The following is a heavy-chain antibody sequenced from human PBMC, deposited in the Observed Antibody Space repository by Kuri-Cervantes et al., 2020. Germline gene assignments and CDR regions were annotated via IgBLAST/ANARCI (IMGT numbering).Heavy chain of an antibody. CDR1: GFTFSNYA. CDR2: ISGGGAST. J-gene: IGHJ6*03. D-gene: IGHD1-1*01. CDR3: AKANWEYYYYMDV. V-gene: IGHV3-23*01. Sequence: GESLKISCAASGFTFSNYAMTLVRQAPGKGLEWVSVISGGGASTFYTDSVKGRFTISRDNFKRKVFLQMNSLRAEDTAIYYCAKANWEYYYYMDVWGKGTTVTVSS.